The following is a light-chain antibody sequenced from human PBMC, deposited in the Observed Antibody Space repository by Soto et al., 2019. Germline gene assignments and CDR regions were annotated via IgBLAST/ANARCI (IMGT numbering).Light chain of an antibody. CDR2: GAS. CDR3: EQYNNWPIT. CDR1: QYIGSN. V-gene: IGKV3-15*01. J-gene: IGKJ5*01. Sequence: EIVLTQSPGTLSVSRGETATLSCRASQYIGSNLAWYQQNPGQAPGLLIYGASTRATGIPARFSGFGSGTEFTLTISSLQSEDFAVYYCEQYNNWPITFGQGTRLENK.